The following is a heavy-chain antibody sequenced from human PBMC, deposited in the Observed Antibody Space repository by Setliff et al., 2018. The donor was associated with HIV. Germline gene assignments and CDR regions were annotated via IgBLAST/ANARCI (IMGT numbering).Heavy chain of an antibody. V-gene: IGHV1-46*01. Sequence: GASVKVSCKASGYTFTGYYMHWVRQAPGQGLEWMGISNPSSGSTTYAQKFQGRVTMTRDTSTSTVYIELSSLRSEDTAVYYCARDHYDILTGYYRTYYYMDVWGQETTVTVSS. CDR1: GYTFTGYY. J-gene: IGHJ6*03. CDR2: SNPSSGST. D-gene: IGHD3-9*01. CDR3: ARDHYDILTGYYRTYYYMDV.